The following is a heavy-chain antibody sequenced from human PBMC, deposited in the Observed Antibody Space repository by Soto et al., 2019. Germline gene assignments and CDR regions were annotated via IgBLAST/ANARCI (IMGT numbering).Heavy chain of an antibody. V-gene: IGHV4-59*01. J-gene: IGHJ4*02. CDR1: GGSISSYY. CDR3: ATMSSYDSSGYYLGTFDY. Sequence: SETLSLTCTVSGGSISSYYWSWIRQPPGKGLEWIGYIYYSGSTNYNPSLKSRVTISVETSKNKFSLKLSSVTAADTAVYYCATMSSYDSSGYYLGTFDYWGQGTLVTVSS. D-gene: IGHD3-22*01. CDR2: IYYSGST.